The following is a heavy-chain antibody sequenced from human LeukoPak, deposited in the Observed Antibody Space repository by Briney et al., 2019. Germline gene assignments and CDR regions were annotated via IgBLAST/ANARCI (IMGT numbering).Heavy chain of an antibody. D-gene: IGHD1-1*01. V-gene: IGHV4-39*07. CDR1: GGSISSSSYY. CDR3: ARARMVQTYYYMDV. Sequence: SETLSLTCTVSGGSISSSSYYWSWIRQPPGKGLEWIGSIYYSGSTYYNPSLKSRVTISVDTSKNQFSLKLSSVTAADTAVYYCARARMVQTYYYMDVWGKGTTVTISS. J-gene: IGHJ6*03. CDR2: IYYSGST.